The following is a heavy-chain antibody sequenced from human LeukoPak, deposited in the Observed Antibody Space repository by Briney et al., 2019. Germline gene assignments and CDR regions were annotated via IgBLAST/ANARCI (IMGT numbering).Heavy chain of an antibody. V-gene: IGHV3-23*01. Sequence: GGSLRLSCAASGFTLSYYAMSWVRQAPGMGLEWVSSISGGGVSTYYADSVKGRFTISRDNSRNTLYLQMNSLRADDTAVYYCAKKQQRGFDYWGQGTLVTVSS. CDR2: ISGGGVST. CDR3: AKKQQRGFDY. J-gene: IGHJ4*02. CDR1: GFTLSYYA. D-gene: IGHD6-13*01.